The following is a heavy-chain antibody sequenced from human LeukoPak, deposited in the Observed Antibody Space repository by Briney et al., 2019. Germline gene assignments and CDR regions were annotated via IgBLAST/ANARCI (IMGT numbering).Heavy chain of an antibody. CDR2: IKQDGSDK. J-gene: IGHJ6*03. CDR3: ARDASGFYHYYYMDV. Sequence: GGSLRLSCAASGFTFTDYWMSWVRQAPGKGLEWVASIKQDGSDKHYVDSVKGRFTISRDNAKNSQYLQMSSLRAEDTAVYYCARDASGFYHYYYMDVWGKGTTVTVSS. D-gene: IGHD5-12*01. CDR1: GFTFTDYW. V-gene: IGHV3-7*01.